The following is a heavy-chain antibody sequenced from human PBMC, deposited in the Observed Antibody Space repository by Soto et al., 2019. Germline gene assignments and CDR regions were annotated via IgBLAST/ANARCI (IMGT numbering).Heavy chain of an antibody. J-gene: IGHJ4*02. V-gene: IGHV3-23*01. CDR1: GFTLSSYA. D-gene: IGHD3-22*01. Sequence: GGSLRLSCAASGFTLSSYAMSWVRQAPGKGLEWVSAISGSGGSTYYADSVKGRFTISRDNSKNTLYLQMNSLRAEDTAVYYCAKLRYYDSSGYPYYFDYWGQGTLVTVSS. CDR3: AKLRYYDSSGYPYYFDY. CDR2: ISGSGGST.